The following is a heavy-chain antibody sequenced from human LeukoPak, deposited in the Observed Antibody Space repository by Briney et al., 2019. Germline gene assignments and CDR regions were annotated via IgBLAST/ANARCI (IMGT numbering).Heavy chain of an antibody. D-gene: IGHD1-26*01. CDR2: MYYSGTT. J-gene: IGHJ4*02. CDR1: GGSVSSGYYY. Sequence: SETLSLTCTVSGGSVSSGYYYWSWIRQSPGRGLEWIGNMYYSGTTAYNPSLKSRVTISRDTSKNQFSLNLSSVTSLDTALYYCARDRGWEVFDYWGQGILVTVSS. CDR3: ARDRGWEVFDY. V-gene: IGHV4-61*01.